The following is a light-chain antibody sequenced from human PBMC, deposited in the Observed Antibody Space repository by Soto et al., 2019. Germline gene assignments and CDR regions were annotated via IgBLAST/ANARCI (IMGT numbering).Light chain of an antibody. CDR1: RSVSSSY. CDR2: GAS. J-gene: IGKJ4*01. Sequence: EIVFTQSPCTVSLSPGERATLSCRASRSVSSSYLAWYQQRPGQAPRLLIYGASTRAIGVPARFSGSGSGTEFTLTISSLQSEDFAVYYCQQYSNWPPVLTFGGGTKVDIK. CDR3: QQYSNWPPVLT. V-gene: IGKV3-15*01.